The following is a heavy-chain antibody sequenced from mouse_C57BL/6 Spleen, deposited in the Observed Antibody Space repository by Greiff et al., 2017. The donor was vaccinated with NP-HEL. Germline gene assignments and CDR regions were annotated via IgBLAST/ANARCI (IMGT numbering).Heavy chain of an antibody. V-gene: IGHV1-50*01. CDR3: ARGDYYYGSSRYAMDY. CDR1: GYTFTSYW. D-gene: IGHD1-1*01. J-gene: IGHJ4*01. CDR2: IDPSDSYT. Sequence: QVQLQQPGAELVKPGASVKLSCKASGYTFTSYWMQWVKQRPGQGLEWIGEIDPSDSYTNYNQKFKGKATLTVDTSSSTAYMQLSSLTSEDSAVYYGARGDYYYGSSRYAMDYWGQGTSVTVSS.